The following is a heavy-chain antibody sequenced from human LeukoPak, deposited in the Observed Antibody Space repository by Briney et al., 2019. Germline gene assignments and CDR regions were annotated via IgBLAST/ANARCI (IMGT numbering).Heavy chain of an antibody. J-gene: IGHJ6*03. CDR3: ARGSSSIFGSYYYYMDV. CDR1: GFTFSSYA. Sequence: GRTLRLSCAASGFTFSSYAMHWVRQAPGQGLEGVAVISYDGSNKYYADSVKGRFTISRDNSNNTLYLQMNSLRAEDTAVYYCARGSSSIFGSYYYYMDVWGKGTTVTVSS. D-gene: IGHD6-13*01. CDR2: ISYDGSNK. V-gene: IGHV3-30*04.